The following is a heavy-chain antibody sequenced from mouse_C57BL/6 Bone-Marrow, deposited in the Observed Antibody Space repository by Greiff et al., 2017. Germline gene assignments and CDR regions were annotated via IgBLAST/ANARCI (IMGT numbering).Heavy chain of an antibody. CDR2: IYPRSGNT. D-gene: IGHD1-1*01. V-gene: IGHV1-81*01. J-gene: IGHJ3*01. Sequence: VQLQQSGAELARPGASVKLSCKASGYTFTSYGISWVKQRTGQGLEWIGEIYPRSGNTYYNAKFKGKATLTADKSSSTAYMELRSLTSEDSAVYFCARRNYYGSSAFAYWGQGTLVTVSA. CDR3: ARRNYYGSSAFAY. CDR1: GYTFTSYG.